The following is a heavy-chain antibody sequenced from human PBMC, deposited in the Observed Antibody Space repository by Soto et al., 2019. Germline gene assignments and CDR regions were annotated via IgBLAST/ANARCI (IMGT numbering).Heavy chain of an antibody. CDR3: AKVNYYDSSGYPLGFDY. Sequence: LGESLKISCKGSGYTFTSYWIGWVRQKPGKGLEWMGFIYPSDSDTRYSPSFQGQVTISADKSINTAYLQWSSLKASDTAMYYCAKVNYYDSSGYPLGFDYWGQGTLVTVSS. CDR1: GYTFTSYW. V-gene: IGHV5-51*01. CDR2: IYPSDSDT. D-gene: IGHD3-22*01. J-gene: IGHJ4*02.